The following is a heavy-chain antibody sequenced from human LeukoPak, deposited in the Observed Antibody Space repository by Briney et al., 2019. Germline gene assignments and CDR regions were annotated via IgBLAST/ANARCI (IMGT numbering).Heavy chain of an antibody. CDR1: GYTFTGYY. CDR2: INPNSGGT. J-gene: IGHJ4*02. Sequence: ASVKVSCKASGYTFTGYYMHWVRQAPGQRLEWMGWINPNSGGTNYAQKFQGRVTMTRDTSISTAYMELSRLRSDDTAVYYCARDSTSGTYYDILTGYVNWGQGTLVTVSS. CDR3: ARDSTSGTYYDILTGYVN. V-gene: IGHV1-2*02. D-gene: IGHD3-9*01.